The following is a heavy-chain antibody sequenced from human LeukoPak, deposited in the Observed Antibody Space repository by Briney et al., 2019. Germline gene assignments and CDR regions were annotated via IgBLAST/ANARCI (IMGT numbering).Heavy chain of an antibody. V-gene: IGHV4-31*03. CDR3: ARAHYDSSGQFDY. CDR1: GGPISSGYYY. CDR2: IYYSGST. D-gene: IGHD3-22*01. Sequence: PSETLSLTCTVSGGPISSGYYYWSWIRQHPGKGLEWIGYIYYSGSTYYSPSLKSRVTISVDTSQNHFSLKLSSVTAADTAVYYCARAHYDSSGQFDYWGQGTLVTVSS. J-gene: IGHJ4*02.